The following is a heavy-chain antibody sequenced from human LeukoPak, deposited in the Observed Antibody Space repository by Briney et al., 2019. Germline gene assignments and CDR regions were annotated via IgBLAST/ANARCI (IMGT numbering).Heavy chain of an antibody. CDR3: ARVGPGYDFWSGYPYLDY. CDR1: GGSISSSNW. Sequence: SETLSLTCAVSGGSISSSNWWSWVRQPPGKGLEWIGEIYHSGSTNYNPSLKSRVTISVDKSKNQFSLKLSSVTAADTAVYCCARVGPGYDFWSGYPYLDYWGQGTLVTVSS. V-gene: IGHV4-4*01. D-gene: IGHD3-3*01. J-gene: IGHJ4*02. CDR2: IYHSGST.